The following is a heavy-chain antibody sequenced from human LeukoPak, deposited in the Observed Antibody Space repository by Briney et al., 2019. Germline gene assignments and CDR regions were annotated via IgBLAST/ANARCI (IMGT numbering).Heavy chain of an antibody. CDR3: ARGDAFSGDH. Sequence: PRGSLRLSCAVSGFTFSDFWMSWVRQAPGRGLEWVANIHPEGNEKYHVESVKGRFTISRDNAKNSLFLQMNGLRVEDTAVYYCARGDAFSGDHWGQGTLVTVSS. V-gene: IGHV3-7*04. CDR2: IHPEGNEK. CDR1: GFTFSDFW. J-gene: IGHJ4*02.